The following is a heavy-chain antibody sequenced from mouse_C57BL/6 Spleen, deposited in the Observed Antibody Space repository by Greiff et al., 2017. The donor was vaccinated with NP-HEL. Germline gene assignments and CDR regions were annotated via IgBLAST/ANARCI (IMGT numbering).Heavy chain of an antibody. V-gene: IGHV2-2*01. J-gene: IGHJ4*01. D-gene: IGHD1-1*01. Sequence: VQGVESGPGLVQPSQSLSITCTVSGFSLTSYGVHWVRQSPGKGLEWLGVIWSGGSTDYNAAFISRLSISKDNSKSQVFFKMNSLQADDTAIYYCARKENYYGSSYLLYYAMDYWGQGTSVTVSS. CDR3: ARKENYYGSSYLLYYAMDY. CDR1: GFSLTSYG. CDR2: IWSGGST.